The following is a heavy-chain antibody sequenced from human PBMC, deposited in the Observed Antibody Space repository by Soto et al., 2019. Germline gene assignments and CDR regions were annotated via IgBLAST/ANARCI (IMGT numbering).Heavy chain of an antibody. D-gene: IGHD5-12*01. CDR1: GGLFSVFS. J-gene: IGHJ4*01. V-gene: IGHV1-69*06. Sequence: QVQLVQSGAEVKKPGSSVKVSCKTSGGLFSVFSFNWVRQAPGQGREWMGGVLPITGSTDYAQKFQGRLTITADRSTSTIYMELSRLTSDDTANCYCATIRVRGGPLRFEDGGQGTLISVSS. CDR2: VLPITGST. CDR3: ATIRVRGGPLRFED.